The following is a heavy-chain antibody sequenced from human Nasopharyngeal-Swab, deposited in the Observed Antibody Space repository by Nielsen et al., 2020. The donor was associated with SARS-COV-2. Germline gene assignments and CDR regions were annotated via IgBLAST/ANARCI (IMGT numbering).Heavy chain of an antibody. Sequence: GESLKISCAASGFTFSNYAMSWVRQAPGKELEWVSAIRASGGSTFFADSVKGRFTIYRDNSKNTLFLQVNSLRGEDTAIYYCAPRGRDRFDANGYYYGRYFDYWGQGTLVTVSS. J-gene: IGHJ4*02. CDR3: APRGRDRFDANGYYYGRYFDY. V-gene: IGHV3-23*01. CDR2: IRASGGST. CDR1: GFTFSNYA. D-gene: IGHD3-22*01.